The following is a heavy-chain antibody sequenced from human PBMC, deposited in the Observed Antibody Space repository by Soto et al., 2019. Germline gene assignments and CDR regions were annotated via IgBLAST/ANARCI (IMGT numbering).Heavy chain of an antibody. Sequence: GGSLRLSCAASGFTFSDYYMSWIRQAPGKGLEWVSYISSRGSTIYYADSVKGRFTISRDNAKNSLYLQMNSLRAEDTAVYYCAGGWYQLPADYWGQGTLVTVSS. CDR2: ISSRGSTI. CDR3: AGGWYQLPADY. D-gene: IGHD2-2*01. J-gene: IGHJ4*02. V-gene: IGHV3-11*01. CDR1: GFTFSDYY.